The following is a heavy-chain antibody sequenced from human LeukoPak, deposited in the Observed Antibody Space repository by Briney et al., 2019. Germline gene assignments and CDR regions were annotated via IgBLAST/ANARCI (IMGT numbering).Heavy chain of an antibody. CDR2: IYTSVST. J-gene: IGHJ5*02. D-gene: IGHD6-13*01. Sequence: SETLSLTCTVSGGSISSYYWSWIRQPPGKGLEWIGYIYTSVSTNYNPSLKSRVTISVDTSKNQFSLKLSSVTAADTAVYYCARHRTGYSSSWYYLNWFDPWGQGTLVTVSS. CDR3: ARHRTGYSSSWYYLNWFDP. V-gene: IGHV4-4*09. CDR1: GGSISSYY.